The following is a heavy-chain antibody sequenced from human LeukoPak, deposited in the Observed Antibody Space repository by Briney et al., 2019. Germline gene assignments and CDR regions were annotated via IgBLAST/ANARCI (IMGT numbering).Heavy chain of an antibody. Sequence: PGGSLRLSCAASGFTFSSYSMNWVRQAPGKGLEWVTSISSSSSYIYYADSVKGRFTISRDNAKNSLYLQMNSLRAEDTAVYYCANFAGPYNWKGWGQGTLVTVSS. CDR3: ANFAGPYNWKG. CDR1: GFTFSSYS. J-gene: IGHJ4*02. D-gene: IGHD1-20*01. V-gene: IGHV3-21*01. CDR2: ISSSSSYI.